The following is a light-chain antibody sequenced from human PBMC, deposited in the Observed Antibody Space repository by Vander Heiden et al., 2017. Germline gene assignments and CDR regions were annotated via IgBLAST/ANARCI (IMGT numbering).Light chain of an antibody. J-gene: IGLJ3*02. Sequence: SYELTPPPSVSVSPGQPASITCSGDKLGDKYACWYKQKPGQSPVLVIYQDSKRPSGIPERFSGSNSGNTATLTISGTQAMDEDDYYCQAWDSSTGVFGGGTKLTVL. CDR1: KLGDKY. V-gene: IGLV3-1*01. CDR2: QDS. CDR3: QAWDSSTGV.